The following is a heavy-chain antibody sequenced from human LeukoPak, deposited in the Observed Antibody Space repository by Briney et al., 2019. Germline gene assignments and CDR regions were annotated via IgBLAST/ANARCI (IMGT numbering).Heavy chain of an antibody. D-gene: IGHD6-19*01. V-gene: IGHV1-2*04. CDR2: INPNSGGT. J-gene: IGHJ4*02. Sequence: ASVKVSCEASGYTFTGYYMHWVRQAPGQGLEWMGWINPNSGGTNYAQKFQGWVTMTRDTSISTAYMELSRLRSDDTAVYYCARAAVAGTWFDYWGQGTLVTVSS. CDR1: GYTFTGYY. CDR3: ARAAVAGTWFDY.